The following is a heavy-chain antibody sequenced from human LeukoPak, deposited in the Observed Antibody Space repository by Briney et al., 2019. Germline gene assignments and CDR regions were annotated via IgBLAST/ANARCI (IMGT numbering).Heavy chain of an antibody. CDR1: GGSISSYY. Sequence: SETLSLTCTVSGGSISSYYCSWVRQPPGKGREGIGYIYYSGSTNYNPSLKSRVTISVDTSKNQFSLKLSSVTAADTAVYYCARFNYYDSSGSDYWGQGTLVTVSS. D-gene: IGHD3-22*01. CDR3: ARFNYYDSSGSDY. CDR2: IYYSGST. V-gene: IGHV4-59*12. J-gene: IGHJ4*02.